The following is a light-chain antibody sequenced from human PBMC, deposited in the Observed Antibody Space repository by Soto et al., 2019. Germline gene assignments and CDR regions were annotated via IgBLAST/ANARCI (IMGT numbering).Light chain of an antibody. Sequence: EIVLTQSPCSLSSSPGERATLSCRASQSVSSSCLAWYQQKPGQAPRLLIYGASSRAIGTPDRFSGSGSGADFTLTISRLQPEDVAVYYCQQDGSSPATFGQGTKVDIK. V-gene: IGKV3-20*01. CDR2: GAS. CDR1: QSVSSSC. J-gene: IGKJ1*01. CDR3: QQDGSSPAT.